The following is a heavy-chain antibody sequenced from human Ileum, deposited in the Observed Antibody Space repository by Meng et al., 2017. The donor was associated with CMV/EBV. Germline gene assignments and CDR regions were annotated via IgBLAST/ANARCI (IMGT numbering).Heavy chain of an antibody. CDR3: ARGGGEQWLVHPFDY. Sequence: VHVVQSGTWVKKPGASVKVSCKASGYTFTSYGISGVQQAPGQGLEWMGWISAYNGNTNYAQKLQGRVTMPTDTSTSTAYMELRSLRSDDTAVYYCARGGGEQWLVHPFDYWGQGTLVTVSS. J-gene: IGHJ4*02. V-gene: IGHV1-18*01. CDR2: ISAYNGNT. D-gene: IGHD6-19*01. CDR1: GYTFTSYG.